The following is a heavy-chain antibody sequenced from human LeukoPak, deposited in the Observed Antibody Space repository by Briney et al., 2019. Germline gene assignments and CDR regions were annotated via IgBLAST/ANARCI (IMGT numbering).Heavy chain of an antibody. J-gene: IGHJ4*02. Sequence: GGSLRLSCAASGFTFDDYGMSWVRQAPGKGLEWVGFIKSKAYGGTTEYAASVKGRFTISRDDSKSIAYLQMNSLKTEDTAVYYCTRVGDTAMEFDYWGQGTLVTVSS. D-gene: IGHD5-18*01. CDR3: TRVGDTAMEFDY. V-gene: IGHV3-49*04. CDR2: IKSKAYGGTT. CDR1: GFTFDDYG.